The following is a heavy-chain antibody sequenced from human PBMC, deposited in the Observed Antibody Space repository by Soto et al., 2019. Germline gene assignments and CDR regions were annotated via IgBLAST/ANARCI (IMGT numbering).Heavy chain of an antibody. CDR2: INGGGGTT. V-gene: IGHV3-23*01. Sequence: EVQLLESGGHLIQPGESLRLSCAASGFSFSGYTMNWVRQAQGKGLEWISGINGGGGTTYYADSVKGRFTISRDDSKNILYLQMNSPSAEDTAIYYCAKDRHPDGIWTFDYWGRGTLFTVSS. CDR1: GFSFSGYT. D-gene: IGHD3-9*01. CDR3: AKDRHPDGIWTFDY. J-gene: IGHJ4*02.